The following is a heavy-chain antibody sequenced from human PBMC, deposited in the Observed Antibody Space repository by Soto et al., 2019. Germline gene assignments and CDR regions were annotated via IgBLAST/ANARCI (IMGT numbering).Heavy chain of an antibody. CDR3: ARDRRSDYSNYFYYYGMDV. CDR1: GYTFTSYY. D-gene: IGHD4-4*01. Sequence: GASVKVSFKASGYTFTSYYMHWLRQAPGQGLEWMGIINPSGGSTSYAQKFQGRVTMTRDTSTSTVYMELSSLRSEDTAVYYCARDRRSDYSNYFYYYGMDVWGQGTTVTVSS. V-gene: IGHV1-46*01. CDR2: INPSGGST. J-gene: IGHJ6*02.